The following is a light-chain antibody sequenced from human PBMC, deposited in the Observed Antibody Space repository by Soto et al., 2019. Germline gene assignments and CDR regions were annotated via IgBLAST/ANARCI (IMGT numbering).Light chain of an antibody. V-gene: IGLV2-14*01. Sequence: ALTQPASVSGSPGQSITISCTGTSSDVGGYNYVSWYQQHPGKAPKLMIYEVSDRPSGVSNRFSGSKSGNTASLTISGLQAEDEADYYCSSYTSSSTLVFGGGTKLTVL. CDR3: SSYTSSSTLV. CDR2: EVS. CDR1: SSDVGGYNY. J-gene: IGLJ2*01.